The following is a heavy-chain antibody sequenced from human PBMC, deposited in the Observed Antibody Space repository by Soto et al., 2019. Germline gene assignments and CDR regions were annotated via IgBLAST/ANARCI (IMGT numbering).Heavy chain of an antibody. CDR3: VKGLSIMADN. D-gene: IGHD2-15*01. CDR1: GCSFSTHF. V-gene: IGHV3-30*18. J-gene: IGHJ4*02. Sequence: PWGSLRLSCIDSGCSFSTHFMDWVRQAPGKGLEWVAGILYDGSREYYADSVKGRFTITRDHSMAPLFLQLNSLSVEATATYYCVKGLSIMADNWGQGTPFTASS. CDR2: ILYDGSRE.